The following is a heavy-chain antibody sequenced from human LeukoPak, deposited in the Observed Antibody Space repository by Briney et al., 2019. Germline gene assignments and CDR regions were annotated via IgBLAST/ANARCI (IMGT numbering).Heavy chain of an antibody. CDR3: AREELGSSLGFDP. V-gene: IGHV3-30-3*01. Sequence: PGRSLRLSCAASGFTFSSYTIHWVRQPPGKGLEWVAVISFDGSNKYYADSVRGRFTISRDNSKNTLYLQMNSLRAGDTAVYYCAREELGSSLGFDPWGQGTLVTVSS. J-gene: IGHJ5*02. CDR1: GFTFSSYT. D-gene: IGHD3-16*01. CDR2: ISFDGSNK.